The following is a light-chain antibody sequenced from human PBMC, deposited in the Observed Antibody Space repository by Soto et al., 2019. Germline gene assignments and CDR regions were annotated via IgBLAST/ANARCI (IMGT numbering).Light chain of an antibody. CDR3: QQYGSSGT. Sequence: EIVMTQSPAALSLSPGDAATLSCRASQSVHSRLAWYQQKPGQAPRLLIYGASNRATGIPDRFSGSGSGTDFTLTIRRLEPEDFAVYYCQQYGSSGTFGQGTKVEIK. CDR1: QSVHSR. V-gene: IGKV3-20*01. J-gene: IGKJ1*01. CDR2: GAS.